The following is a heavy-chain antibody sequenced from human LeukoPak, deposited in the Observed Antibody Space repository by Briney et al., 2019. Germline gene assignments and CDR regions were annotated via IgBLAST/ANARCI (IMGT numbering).Heavy chain of an antibody. D-gene: IGHD3-10*01. J-gene: IGHJ4*02. CDR2: IHYSGST. Sequence: PSETLSFTCTVSGGSISSYYWSWIRQPPGKELEWIGYIHYSGSTNYNPSLKSRVTMSVDTPKNQFSLKLSSVTAADTAVYYCVRDRELNYWGQGTLVTVSS. CDR1: GGSISSYY. CDR3: VRDRELNY. V-gene: IGHV4-59*01.